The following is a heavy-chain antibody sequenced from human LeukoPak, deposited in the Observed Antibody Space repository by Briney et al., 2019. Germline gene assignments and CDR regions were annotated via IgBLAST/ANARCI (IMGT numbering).Heavy chain of an antibody. CDR1: GYTSTGYY. J-gene: IGHJ1*01. CDR3: ARRRYYDGSGYLE. D-gene: IGHD3-22*01. CDR2: INPNSGGT. Sequence: ASVKVSCKASGYTSTGYYMHWVRQAPGQGLEWMGRINPNSGGTNYAQKFQGRVTMTRDTSISTAYMELSRLRSDDTAVYYCARRRYYDGSGYLEWGQGTLLSVSS. V-gene: IGHV1-2*06.